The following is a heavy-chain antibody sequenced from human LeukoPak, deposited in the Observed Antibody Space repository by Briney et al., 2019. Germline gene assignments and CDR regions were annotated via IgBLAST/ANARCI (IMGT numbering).Heavy chain of an antibody. D-gene: IGHD7-27*01. CDR2: IKRKTDGGTT. CDR1: GFTFNDAW. CDR3: TTGNWGPH. J-gene: IGHJ4*02. V-gene: IGHV3-15*07. Sequence: PGGSLRLSCAASGFTFNDAWMNWVRQAPGKGLEWVGRIKRKTDGGTTDYAVPVKGRFTISRDDSKNTLYLQMNSLKTEDTAVYYCTTGNWGPHWGQGTLVTVSS.